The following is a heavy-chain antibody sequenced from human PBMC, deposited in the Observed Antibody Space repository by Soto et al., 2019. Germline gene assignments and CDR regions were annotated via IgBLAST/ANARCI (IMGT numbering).Heavy chain of an antibody. D-gene: IGHD4-17*01. V-gene: IGHV1-18*01. CDR1: GGTFSNYA. Sequence: ASVKVSCKASGGTFSNYAFSWVRQAPGQGLEWMGWISAYTGNTKYAQNFQGRVTMTTDTSTSTAYMELRSLRSDDTAVYYCARRWTTGEIDYWGQGTLVTVSS. CDR3: ARRWTTGEIDY. CDR2: ISAYTGNT. J-gene: IGHJ4*02.